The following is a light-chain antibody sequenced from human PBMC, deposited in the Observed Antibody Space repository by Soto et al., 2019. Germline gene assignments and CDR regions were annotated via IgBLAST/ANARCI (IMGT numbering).Light chain of an antibody. J-gene: IGLJ1*01. CDR1: SSNIGNYY. Sequence: QSVLKQPPSVSAAPGQKVTMSCSGGSSNIGNYYVSWHQQLPGTAPKLLIYENDKRPSGIPDRFSGSKSGTSATLGITGLQTGNETDDYGGIGESSHSIFFFGTGTKVTVL. CDR3: GIGESSHSIFF. V-gene: IGLV1-51*02. CDR2: END.